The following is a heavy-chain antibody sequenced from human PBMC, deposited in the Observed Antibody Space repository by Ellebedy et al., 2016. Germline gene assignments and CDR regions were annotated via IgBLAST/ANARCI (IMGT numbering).Heavy chain of an antibody. CDR1: RFTFSNYW. Sequence: GESLKISCAASRFTFSNYWMHWVRQAPGKGLGWVSRINTDGSSTSYADSVKGRFTISRDNAKNTLYLQMNSLRAEDTAVYYCARGEPTAYNWNQEEPDYWGQGTLVTVSS. CDR2: INTDGSST. V-gene: IGHV3-74*01. CDR3: ARGEPTAYNWNQEEPDY. D-gene: IGHD1-20*01. J-gene: IGHJ4*02.